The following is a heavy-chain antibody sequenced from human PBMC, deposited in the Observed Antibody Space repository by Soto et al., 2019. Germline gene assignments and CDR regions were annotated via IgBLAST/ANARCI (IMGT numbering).Heavy chain of an antibody. Sequence: GGSLGLSCAASVFTFIGYEVNWVRQAPGKGLEWVSYISSSGSTIYYADSVKGRFTISRDNAKNSVHLQMNSLRAENTAVYYCARDTSLAGGGEDSNVYYSWYYSGMDVWGQGTSVTVSS. V-gene: IGHV3-48*03. CDR3: ARDTSLAGGGEDSNVYYSWYYSGMDV. CDR1: VFTFIGYE. D-gene: IGHD3-22*01. J-gene: IGHJ6*02. CDR2: ISSSGSTI.